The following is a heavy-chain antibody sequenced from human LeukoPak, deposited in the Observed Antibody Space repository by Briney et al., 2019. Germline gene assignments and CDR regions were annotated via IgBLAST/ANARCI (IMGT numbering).Heavy chain of an antibody. J-gene: IGHJ4*02. Sequence: GGSLRLSCAASGFTFSSYAMHWVRQASGKGLEWVAVISYDGSNKYYADSVKGRFTISRDNSKNTLYLQMNSLRAEDTAVYYCARDTYYYGSGSYYFTYWGQGTLVTVSS. CDR3: ARDTYYYGSGSYYFTY. V-gene: IGHV3-30*04. D-gene: IGHD3-10*01. CDR1: GFTFSSYA. CDR2: ISYDGSNK.